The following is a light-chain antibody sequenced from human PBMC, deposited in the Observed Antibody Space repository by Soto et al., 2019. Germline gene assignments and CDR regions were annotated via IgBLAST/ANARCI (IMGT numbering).Light chain of an antibody. Sequence: DIQMTQSPSTLSGSVGDRVTITCRASQTISSWLAWYQQKPGKAPKLLIYKASTLKSGVPSRFSGSGSGTEFTLTISSLQSEDFAVYYCQQYNNWPPITFGQGTDWRL. V-gene: IGKV1-5*03. CDR3: QQYNNWPPIT. CDR1: QTISSW. CDR2: KAS. J-gene: IGKJ5*01.